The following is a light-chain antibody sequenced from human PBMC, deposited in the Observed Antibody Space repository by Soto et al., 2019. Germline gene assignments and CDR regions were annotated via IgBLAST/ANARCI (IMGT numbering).Light chain of an antibody. CDR2: GAS. CDR3: QSGRN. J-gene: IGKJ3*01. Sequence: EAVLTQSPATLSLSPGERAILSCRASQSVSSYLTWYQQKPGQAPRLLIYGASNRATGIPARFSGSGSGTDFTLTISSLEPEDFAVYYCQSGRNFGPGTKVDIK. CDR1: QSVSSY. V-gene: IGKV3-11*01.